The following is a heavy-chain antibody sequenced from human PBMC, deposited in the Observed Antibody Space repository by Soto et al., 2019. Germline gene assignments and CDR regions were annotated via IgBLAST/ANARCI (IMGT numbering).Heavy chain of an antibody. CDR2: INPSGGST. J-gene: IGHJ6*02. Sequence: GASVKVSCKASGYTLTSYYMHWVRQAPGQGLEWMGIINPSGGSTSYAQKFQGRVTMTRDTSTSTVYMELSSLRSEDTAVYYCARVRCGGDCLHYYGMDVWGQGTTVTVSS. CDR3: ARVRCGGDCLHYYGMDV. CDR1: GYTLTSYY. V-gene: IGHV1-46*03. D-gene: IGHD2-21*02.